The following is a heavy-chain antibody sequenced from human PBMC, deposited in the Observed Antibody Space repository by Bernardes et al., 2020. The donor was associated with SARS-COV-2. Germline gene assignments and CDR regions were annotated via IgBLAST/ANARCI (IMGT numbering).Heavy chain of an antibody. J-gene: IGHJ3*02. CDR2: IYTSGST. D-gene: IGHD2-15*01. Sequence: SATLSLTCTVSGGSIRSYYWSWIRQPAGKGLEWIGRIYTSGSTNYNPSLKSRVTMSVDTSKNQFSLKLSSVTAADTAVYYCARSTFRDCSGGSCYPSDAFDIWGQGTMVTVSS. V-gene: IGHV4-4*07. CDR3: ARSTFRDCSGGSCYPSDAFDI. CDR1: GGSIRSYY.